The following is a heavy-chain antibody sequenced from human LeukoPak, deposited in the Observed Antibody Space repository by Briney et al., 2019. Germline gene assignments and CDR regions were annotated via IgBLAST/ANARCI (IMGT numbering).Heavy chain of an antibody. J-gene: IGHJ6*03. CDR2: IYYSGST. CDR1: GGSISSSSYY. Sequence: PSETLSLTCTASGGSISSSSYYWGWIRQPPGKGLEWIGSIYYSGSTYYNPSLKSRVTISVDTSKNQFSLKLSSVTAADTAVYYCARLLCSSTSCDYYYYYMDVWGKGTTVTVSS. CDR3: ARLLCSSTSCDYYYYYMDV. D-gene: IGHD2-2*01. V-gene: IGHV4-39*01.